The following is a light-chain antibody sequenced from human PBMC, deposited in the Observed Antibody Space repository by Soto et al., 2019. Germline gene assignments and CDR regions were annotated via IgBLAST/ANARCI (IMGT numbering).Light chain of an antibody. CDR1: STDVGGYKY. J-gene: IGLJ1*01. Sequence: QSVLTQPASVSGSPGQSITISCTGTSTDVGGYKYVSWYQQHPGKTPKLMIYDDSNRPSGVSNRFSASKSGSTASLTISGLRAEDEADYYCSSYTANSVYVFGTGTQLTVL. V-gene: IGLV2-14*01. CDR3: SSYTANSVYV. CDR2: DDS.